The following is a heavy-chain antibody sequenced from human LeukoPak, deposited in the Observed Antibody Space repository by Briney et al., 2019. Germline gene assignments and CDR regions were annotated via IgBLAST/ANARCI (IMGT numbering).Heavy chain of an antibody. Sequence: GGFLRLSCTASGFAVSNNYMSWVRQAPGKGLEWVSLIYNAVTYADSVKGRFTISRDDSKNTLNLQMNSLRADDTAVYYCARLRGNTMVEYWGQGTLVTVSS. CDR3: ARLRGNTMVEY. D-gene: IGHD3-10*01. CDR1: GFAVSNNY. V-gene: IGHV3-53*01. CDR2: IYNAVT. J-gene: IGHJ4*02.